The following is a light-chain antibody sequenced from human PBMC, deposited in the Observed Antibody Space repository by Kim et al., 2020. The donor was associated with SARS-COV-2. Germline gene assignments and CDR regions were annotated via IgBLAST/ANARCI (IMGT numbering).Light chain of an antibody. Sequence: KTVTISCTRSSGSIASNYVQWYQQRPGSAPTTVIYEDNQRPSGVPDRFSGSIDSSSNSASLTISGLKTEDEADYYCHSYDSSLYVVFGGGTQLT. CDR3: HSYDSSLYVV. CDR1: SGSIASNY. CDR2: EDN. J-gene: IGLJ2*01. V-gene: IGLV6-57*03.